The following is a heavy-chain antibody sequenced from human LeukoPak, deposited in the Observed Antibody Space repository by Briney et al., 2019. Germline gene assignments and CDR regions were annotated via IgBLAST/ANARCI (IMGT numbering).Heavy chain of an antibody. CDR2: ISSSSSYI. CDR1: GFTFSSYS. Sequence: GGSLRLSCAASGFTFSSYSMNWVRQAPGKGLEWVSSISSSSSYIYYADSVKGRFTISRDNAKNSLYLQMNSLRAEDTAVYYCARDRMIFGVVQQYYYMDVWGKGTTVTVSS. J-gene: IGHJ6*03. D-gene: IGHD3-3*01. V-gene: IGHV3-21*01. CDR3: ARDRMIFGVVQQYYYMDV.